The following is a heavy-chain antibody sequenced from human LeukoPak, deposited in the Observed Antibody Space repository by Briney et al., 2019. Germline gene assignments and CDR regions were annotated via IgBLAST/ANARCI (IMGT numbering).Heavy chain of an antibody. Sequence: SETLSLTCTVSGGSVRDNYWSWIRQPPGKGLEWIGRVYTGGSPNYNSSLKSRVALSLDTSKNQFSMSLSSVSAADTAVYFCARGSSFSGFDYWGQGALVTVSS. CDR2: VYTGGSP. CDR3: ARGSSFSGFDY. V-gene: IGHV4-4*07. J-gene: IGHJ4*02. D-gene: IGHD1-26*01. CDR1: GGSVRDNY.